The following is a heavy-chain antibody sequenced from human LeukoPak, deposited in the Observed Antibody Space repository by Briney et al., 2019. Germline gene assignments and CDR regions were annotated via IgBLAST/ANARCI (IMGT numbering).Heavy chain of an antibody. CDR1: GFTFSSYA. V-gene: IGHV3-30-3*01. Sequence: GGSLRLPCAVSGFTFSSYAMHWVRQAPGKGLEWVAVISYDGSNKYYADSVKGRFTISKDNSKNTLYLQMNSLRAEDTAVYYCARARESIAVAGLDFWGQGTLVTVSS. D-gene: IGHD6-19*01. CDR2: ISYDGSNK. CDR3: ARARESIAVAGLDF. J-gene: IGHJ4*02.